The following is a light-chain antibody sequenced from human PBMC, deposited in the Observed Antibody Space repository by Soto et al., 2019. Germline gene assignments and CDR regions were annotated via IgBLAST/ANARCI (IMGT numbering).Light chain of an antibody. Sequence: DIQLTQSPSFLSSSLGDRVAITCRASQGISSYLAWYQQKPGKAPKLLIYAASTLQSGVPSRFSGSGSATEFTLTISSLKSEDFAVYYGQQSNNWTWTFGQGTKVDIK. J-gene: IGKJ1*01. CDR1: QGISSY. CDR2: AAS. V-gene: IGKV1-9*01. CDR3: QQSNNWTWT.